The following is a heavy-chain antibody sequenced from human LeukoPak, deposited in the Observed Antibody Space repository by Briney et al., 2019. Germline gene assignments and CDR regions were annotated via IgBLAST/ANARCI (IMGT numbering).Heavy chain of an antibody. CDR3: ASQTTVKYYFDY. D-gene: IGHD4-17*01. J-gene: IGHJ4*02. CDR1: GFTVSSNY. Sequence: GGSLRLSCAASGFTVSSNYMSWVRQAPGKGLEWVSVIYSGGSTYYADSVKGRFTVSRDNSKNTLYLQMSSLREEDTAVYYCASQTTVKYYFDYWGQGTLVTVSS. V-gene: IGHV3-53*01. CDR2: IYSGGST.